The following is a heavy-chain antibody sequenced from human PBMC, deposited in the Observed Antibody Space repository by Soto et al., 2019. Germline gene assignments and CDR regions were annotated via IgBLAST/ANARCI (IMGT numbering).Heavy chain of an antibody. CDR3: ATASTGDDFDY. Sequence: SETLSLTCAVSGGSISSTKWWSWVRQPPGKGLEWIGEIYYGGSTNYNPSLKSRVTISVDKSKNQFSLKLSSVIAADTAVYYCATASTGDDFDYWGQGTLVTVSS. CDR2: IYYGGST. CDR1: GGSISSTKW. J-gene: IGHJ4*02. V-gene: IGHV4-4*02. D-gene: IGHD7-27*01.